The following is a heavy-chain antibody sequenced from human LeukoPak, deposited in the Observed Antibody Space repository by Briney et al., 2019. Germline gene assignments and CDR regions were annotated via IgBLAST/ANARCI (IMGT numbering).Heavy chain of an antibody. V-gene: IGHV3-11*01. CDR1: GFTFSDYY. CDR2: ISSSGNTI. Sequence: SGGSLRLSCAASGFTFSDYYMSWIRQAPGKGLEWVSYISSSGNTIYYANPVKGRFTISRDNAKNSLYLQMNSLRAEDTAVYYCAKAYGGSYSPSYYYYYGMDVWGQGTTVTVSS. D-gene: IGHD1-26*01. CDR3: AKAYGGSYSPSYYYYYGMDV. J-gene: IGHJ6*02.